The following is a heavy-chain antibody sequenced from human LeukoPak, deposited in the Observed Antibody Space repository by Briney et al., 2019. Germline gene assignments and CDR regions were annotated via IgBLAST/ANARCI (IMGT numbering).Heavy chain of an antibody. V-gene: IGHV3-15*07. CDR2: IKSKSDGGAA. Sequence: KPGGSLRLSCTVSGFTFSNTWMNWVRLAPGKGLEWVGRIKSKSDGGAAEYAAAVIGRFTIPRDDSKSTLYVQMSSLRIEDTALYYCTTGGKDYVHWGQGTLVTVSS. D-gene: IGHD4-17*01. J-gene: IGHJ4*02. CDR1: GFTFSNTW. CDR3: TTGGKDYVH.